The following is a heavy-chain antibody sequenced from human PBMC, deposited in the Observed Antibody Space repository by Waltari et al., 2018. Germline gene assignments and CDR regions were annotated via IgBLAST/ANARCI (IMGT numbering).Heavy chain of an antibody. J-gene: IGHJ6*02. Sequence: QVHLQQWGAGLLKPSATLSLTCDIRGGSLRGYYCLWIRPAPGKGLEWIGEINHGGVTNYSPSLRSRVTISMEKSKNQFSLRLTSVTAADTAVYYCARWRGEGSNYIYYFYGLDVWGQGTTVAVSS. V-gene: IGHV4-34*02. CDR3: ARWRGEGSNYIYYFYGLDV. CDR1: GGSLRGYY. D-gene: IGHD5-12*01. CDR2: INHGGVT.